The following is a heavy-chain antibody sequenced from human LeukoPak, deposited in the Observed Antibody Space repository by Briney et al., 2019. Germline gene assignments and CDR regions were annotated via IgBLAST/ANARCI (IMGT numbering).Heavy chain of an antibody. Sequence: GGSLRLSCAASGFTFSSHSMNWVRQAPGKGLEWVSSISSSSSYIYYADSVKGRFTISRDNAKNSLYLQMNSLRAEDTAVYYCVRKVGATTDYWGQGTLVTVSS. CDR2: ISSSSSYI. CDR3: VRKVGATTDY. D-gene: IGHD1-26*01. V-gene: IGHV3-21*01. CDR1: GFTFSSHS. J-gene: IGHJ4*02.